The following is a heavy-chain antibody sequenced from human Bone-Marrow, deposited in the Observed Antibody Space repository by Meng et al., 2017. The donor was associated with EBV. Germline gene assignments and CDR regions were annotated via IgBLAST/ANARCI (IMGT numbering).Heavy chain of an antibody. CDR1: GYAFTSYI. J-gene: IGHJ4*02. V-gene: IGHV1-3*04. CDR3: VRGPPVGVPGPGDY. CDR2: INSGVGYT. Sequence: QVQLVQSGAEVKNPGASGKVSCKASGYAFTSYIIHWVRQAPGQRLEWRGWINSGVGYTKYSQKFQGRVTISSDTSATTGYMELSSLRSEDTAVYYCVRGPPVGVPGPGDYWGQGTLVTVSS. D-gene: IGHD2-21*01.